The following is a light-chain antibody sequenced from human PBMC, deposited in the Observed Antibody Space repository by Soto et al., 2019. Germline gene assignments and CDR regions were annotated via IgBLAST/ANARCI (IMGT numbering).Light chain of an antibody. CDR1: QSISSW. J-gene: IGKJ5*01. V-gene: IGKV1-5*03. Sequence: DIQMTQSHSTLSASVGDRVTITCRASQSISSWLAWYQQKPGKAPKLLIYKASSLESGVSSRFSGSGSGTEFTLTISSLQPDDFATYYCQQYNSYPLTFGQGTRLEIK. CDR2: KAS. CDR3: QQYNSYPLT.